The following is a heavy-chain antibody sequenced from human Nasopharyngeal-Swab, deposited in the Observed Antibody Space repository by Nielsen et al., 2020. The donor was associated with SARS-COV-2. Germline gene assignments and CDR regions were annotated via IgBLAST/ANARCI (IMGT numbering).Heavy chain of an antibody. CDR2: ISAYNGNT. CDR1: GGTFSSYG. CDR3: AREIGIAVAGTLYYYGMDA. Sequence: AAVKVSCKASGGTFSSYGISWVRQAPGQGLEWMGWISAYNGNTNYAQKLQGRVTMTTDTSTSTAYMELRSLRSDDTAVYYCAREIGIAVAGTLYYYGMDAWGQGTTVTVSS. V-gene: IGHV1-18*01. J-gene: IGHJ6*02. D-gene: IGHD6-19*01.